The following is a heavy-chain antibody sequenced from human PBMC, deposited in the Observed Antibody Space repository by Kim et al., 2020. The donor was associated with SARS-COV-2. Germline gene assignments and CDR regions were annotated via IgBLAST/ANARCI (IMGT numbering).Heavy chain of an antibody. Sequence: ASVKVSCKASGYTFTSYAMHWVRQAPGQRLEWMGWINAGNGNTKYSQKFQGRVTITRDTSASTAYMELSSLRSEDTAVYYCASSRVFYYYDSSGYLPGAFDIWGQGTMVTVSS. D-gene: IGHD3-22*01. CDR3: ASSRVFYYYDSSGYLPGAFDI. V-gene: IGHV1-3*01. J-gene: IGHJ3*02. CDR1: GYTFTSYA. CDR2: INAGNGNT.